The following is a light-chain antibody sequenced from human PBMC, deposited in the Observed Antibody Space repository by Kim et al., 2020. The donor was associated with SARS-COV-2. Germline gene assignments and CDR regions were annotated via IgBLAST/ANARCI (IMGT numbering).Light chain of an antibody. CDR2: DVT. CDR3: SSYTSSYTFV. Sequence: GQTITLPGPGTSSDVGGYNFVSWYQQKPGKAHKFLIYDVTERHSGVSNRFYGSKSGNTAYLTISGLQPEDEADYNCSSYTSSYTFVFGTATKVTVL. V-gene: IGLV2-14*04. CDR1: SSDVGGYNF. J-gene: IGLJ1*01.